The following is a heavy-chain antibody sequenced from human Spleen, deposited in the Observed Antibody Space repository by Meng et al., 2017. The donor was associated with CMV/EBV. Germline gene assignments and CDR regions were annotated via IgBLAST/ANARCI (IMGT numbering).Heavy chain of an antibody. D-gene: IGHD6-6*01. V-gene: IGHV1-2*02. CDR3: ARGWRGIAARPYYYGMDV. CDR2: INPNSGGT. CDR1: GYTFTVYY. J-gene: IGHJ6*02. Sequence: ASVKVSCKASGYTFTVYYMHWVRQAPGQGLEWMGWINPNSGGTNYAQKFQGRVTMTRDTSISTAYMDLSRLRSDDTAVYYCARGWRGIAARPYYYGMDVWGQGTTVTVSS.